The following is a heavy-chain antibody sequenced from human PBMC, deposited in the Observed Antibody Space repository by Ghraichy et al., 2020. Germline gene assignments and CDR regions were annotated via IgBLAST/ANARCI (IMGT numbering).Heavy chain of an antibody. CDR2: IRTKSNKYAT. Sequence: GESLNISCAASGFTFSGSAMHWVRQASGKGLEWIGRIRTKSNKYATLYGASVNGRFTISRDDSKNTVYLQMNSLKTEDTALYYCTRLRSIVGADYWGQGTLVTVSS. V-gene: IGHV3-73*01. J-gene: IGHJ4*02. CDR3: TRLRSIVGADY. D-gene: IGHD6-6*01. CDR1: GFTFSGSA.